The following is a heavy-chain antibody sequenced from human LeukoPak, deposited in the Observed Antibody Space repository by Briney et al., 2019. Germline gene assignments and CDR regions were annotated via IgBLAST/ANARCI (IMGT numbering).Heavy chain of an antibody. CDR1: GYSFANYW. J-gene: IGHJ4*02. D-gene: IGHD3-22*01. Sequence: GESLKISCKGSGYSFANYWIGWVRQMPGKGLEWMGIIYPGDSDTRYSPSFQGQVTISADKSISTAYLQWSSLKASDTAMYYCARPANYYDSSGYVDYWGQGTLVTVSS. CDR2: IYPGDSDT. V-gene: IGHV5-51*01. CDR3: ARPANYYDSSGYVDY.